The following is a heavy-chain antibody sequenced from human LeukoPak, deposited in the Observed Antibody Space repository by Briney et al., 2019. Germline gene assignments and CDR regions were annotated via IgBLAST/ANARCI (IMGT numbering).Heavy chain of an antibody. J-gene: IGHJ4*02. Sequence: SGGSLRLSCSASGFTFSDYALNWVRQAPGKGLVWVSTINVGGATAYYVDSVKGRFTTSRDTSKNTLYLCMNSLRAEDTALYYCCFGVLSSVFFDYWGQGTPVTVSS. CDR2: INVGGATA. CDR1: GFTFSDYA. CDR3: CFGVLSSVFFDY. V-gene: IGHV3-23*01. D-gene: IGHD3-3*01.